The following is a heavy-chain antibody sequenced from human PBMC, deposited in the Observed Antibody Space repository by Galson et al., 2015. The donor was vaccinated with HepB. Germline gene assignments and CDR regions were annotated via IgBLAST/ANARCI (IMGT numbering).Heavy chain of an antibody. J-gene: IGHJ3*02. CDR2: INPNSGDT. CDR3: ASSVVGANDDTFDI. CDR1: GYTFTNYF. Sequence: KVSCKASGYTFTNYFIHWLRQAPGHGPEWMGWINPNSGDTNYAQKFQGRVTMTRDTSISTAYMELSGLTSDDAAMYYCASSVVGANDDTFDIWGQGTMVTVSS. D-gene: IGHD1-26*01. V-gene: IGHV1-2*02.